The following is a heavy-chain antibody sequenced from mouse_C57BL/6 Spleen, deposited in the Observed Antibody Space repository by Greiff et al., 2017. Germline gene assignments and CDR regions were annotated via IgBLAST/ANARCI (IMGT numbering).Heavy chain of an antibody. CDR1: GYTFTSYG. Sequence: VQLQQSGAELARPGASVKLSCKASGYTFTSYGISWVKQRTGQGLEWIGEIHPRSGNTYYNEKFKGKATLTADKSSSTAYMELRSLTSEDSAVYFYARSTPYGYDCYFDCWGQGTTLTVSS. V-gene: IGHV1-81*01. D-gene: IGHD2-2*01. CDR3: ARSTPYGYDCYFDC. CDR2: IHPRSGNT. J-gene: IGHJ2*01.